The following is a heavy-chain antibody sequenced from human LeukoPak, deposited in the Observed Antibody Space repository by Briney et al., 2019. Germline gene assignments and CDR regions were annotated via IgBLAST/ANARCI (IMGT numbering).Heavy chain of an antibody. Sequence: GGSLRLSCAASGFTFSSYWMHWVRQAPGKGLMWVSRTNSDGSTTSYADSVKGRFTIFRDNAKNTLYLQMNSLRVEDTAVYYCTRINYGWGQGTLVTVSS. CDR2: TNSDGSTT. D-gene: IGHD3-16*01. CDR1: GFTFSSYW. V-gene: IGHV3-74*01. J-gene: IGHJ4*02. CDR3: TRINYG.